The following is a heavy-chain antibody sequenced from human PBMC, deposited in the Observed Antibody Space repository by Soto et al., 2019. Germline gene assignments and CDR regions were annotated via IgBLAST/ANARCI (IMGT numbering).Heavy chain of an antibody. Sequence: GGSLRLSCAASGFTFSSYGMHWVRQAPGKGLEWVAVIWYDGSNKYYADSVKGRFTISRDNSKNTLYLQMNSLRAEETAVYYCAREQVNDYYYYGMDVWGQGTTVTVSS. V-gene: IGHV3-33*01. CDR2: IWYDGSNK. J-gene: IGHJ6*02. CDR3: AREQVNDYYYYGMDV. D-gene: IGHD1-1*01. CDR1: GFTFSSYG.